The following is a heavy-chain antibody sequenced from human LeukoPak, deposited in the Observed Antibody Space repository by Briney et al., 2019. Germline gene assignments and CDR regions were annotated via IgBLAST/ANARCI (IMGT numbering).Heavy chain of an antibody. CDR1: GFTFSSYD. CDR3: ASRSSVPGTGPG. CDR2: IGTAGDA. Sequence: GGSLRLSCAASGFTFSSYDMHWVRQATGKGLEWVSAIGTAGDAYYPGSVKGRFTISRENAKNSLYLQMNSLRAGDTAVYYCASRSSVPGTGPGWGQGTLVTVSS. D-gene: IGHD6-13*01. J-gene: IGHJ4*02. V-gene: IGHV3-13*01.